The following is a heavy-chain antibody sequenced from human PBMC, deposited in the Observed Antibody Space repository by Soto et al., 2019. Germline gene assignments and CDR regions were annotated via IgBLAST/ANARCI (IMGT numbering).Heavy chain of an antibody. D-gene: IGHD7-27*01. CDR1: GYSFTSYD. J-gene: IGHJ3*02. CDR2: INPNTNNS. CDR3: ARVTPLTHDDAFDI. V-gene: IGHV1-8*01. Sequence: ASVKVSCKASGYSFTSYDINWVRQATGQGLEWMGWINPNTNNSGYAQKFQGRVTMTRDTFLSTAYMELSSLRSDDTAVYYCARVTPLTHDDAFDIWGQGTMFTVS.